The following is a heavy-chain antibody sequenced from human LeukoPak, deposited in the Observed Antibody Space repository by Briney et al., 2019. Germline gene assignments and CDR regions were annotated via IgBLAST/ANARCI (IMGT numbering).Heavy chain of an antibody. CDR1: GGSISSYY. J-gene: IGHJ4*02. Sequence: SETLSLTCTVSGGSISSYYWSWIRQPAGKGLEWIGRLYTSGITNYNPSLQSRVTMSVDTSKNQFSLKLSSVTAADTAVYYCARLPNIGVADYWGQGTLVTVSS. CDR3: ARLPNIGVADY. V-gene: IGHV4-4*07. D-gene: IGHD6-19*01. CDR2: LYTSGIT.